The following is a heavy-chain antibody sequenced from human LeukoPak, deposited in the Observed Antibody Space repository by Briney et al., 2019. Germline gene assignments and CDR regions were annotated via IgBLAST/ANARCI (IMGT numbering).Heavy chain of an antibody. D-gene: IGHD5-18*01. J-gene: IGHJ4*02. Sequence: GSLRLSCVASGFTVSGNYMSWVRQAPGKGLGWVSVIYTGGSTYYADSVKGRFTISRDNSENTLYLQMSSLRAEDTAVYYCATNSYGYLDYWGQGTLVTVSS. CDR3: ATNSYGYLDY. CDR2: IYTGGST. CDR1: GFTVSGNY. V-gene: IGHV3-53*01.